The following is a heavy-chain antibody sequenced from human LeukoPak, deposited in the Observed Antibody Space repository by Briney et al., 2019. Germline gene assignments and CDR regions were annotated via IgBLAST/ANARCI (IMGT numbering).Heavy chain of an antibody. CDR2: IYYSGST. D-gene: IGHD2-2*01. Sequence: PSETLSLTCTVSGGSISSSSYYWGWIRQPPGKGLEWIGSIYYSGSTYYNPSLKSRVTISVDASKNQLSLKLSSVTAADTAVYYCASRADCSSTSCPYYYYYYGMDVWGQGTTVTVSS. CDR3: ASRADCSSTSCPYYYYYYGMDV. V-gene: IGHV4-39*01. CDR1: GGSISSSSYY. J-gene: IGHJ6*02.